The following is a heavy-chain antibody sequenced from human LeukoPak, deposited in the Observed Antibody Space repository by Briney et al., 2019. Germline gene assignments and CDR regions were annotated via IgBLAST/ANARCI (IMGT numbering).Heavy chain of an antibody. Sequence: PGGSLRLSCAASGFTFSGSAMHWVRQASGKGLEWVGRIRSKANSYATAYAASVKGRFTISRDDSKNTAYLQMNSLKTEDTAVYYCARDRNTDFWSGYYTNYFDYWGQGTLVTVSS. CDR1: GFTFSGSA. CDR2: IRSKANSYAT. J-gene: IGHJ4*02. D-gene: IGHD3-3*01. V-gene: IGHV3-73*01. CDR3: ARDRNTDFWSGYYTNYFDY.